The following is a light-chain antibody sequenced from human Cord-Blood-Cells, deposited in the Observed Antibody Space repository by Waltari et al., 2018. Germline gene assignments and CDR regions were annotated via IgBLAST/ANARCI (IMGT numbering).Light chain of an antibody. CDR1: QGISSY. Sequence: AIRITQSPSSLSASTGDRVTITCRASQGISSYLAWYQQKPGKAPKLLIYAASTLQSGVPSRFSGSGSGTDFTLTISCLQSDDFATYYCQQYYSYPWTFGQGTKVEIK. V-gene: IGKV1-8*01. CDR2: AAS. CDR3: QQYYSYPWT. J-gene: IGKJ1*01.